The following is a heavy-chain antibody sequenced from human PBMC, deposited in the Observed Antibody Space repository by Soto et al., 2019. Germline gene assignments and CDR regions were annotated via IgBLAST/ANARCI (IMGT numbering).Heavy chain of an antibody. J-gene: IGHJ6*02. CDR3: ARAMPGRDV. CDR1: GFTLSDFA. Sequence: QVQLVESGGGVVQPGRSLRLSCAGSGFTLSDFAMHWVRQAPGKGLEWVALIPNDGGYQHYGDSVRGRFTISRDNSKHMLYLQMTSLRVEDTAVYYCARAMPGRDVWGQGTTVTVSS. CDR2: IPNDGGYQ. V-gene: IGHV3-30-3*01. D-gene: IGHD1-26*01.